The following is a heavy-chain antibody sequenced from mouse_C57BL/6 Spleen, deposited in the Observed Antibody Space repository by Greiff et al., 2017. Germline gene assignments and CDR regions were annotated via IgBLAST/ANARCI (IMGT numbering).Heavy chain of an antibody. Sequence: EVHLVESGGDLVKPGGSLKLSCAASGFTFSSYGMSWVRQTPDKRLEWVATISSGGSYTYYPDSVKGRFTISRDNAKNTLYLQMSSLKSEDTAMYYCARRNQYYYAMDYWGQGTSVTVSS. D-gene: IGHD2-1*01. CDR1: GFTFSSYG. CDR2: ISSGGSYT. CDR3: ARRNQYYYAMDY. J-gene: IGHJ4*01. V-gene: IGHV5-6*01.